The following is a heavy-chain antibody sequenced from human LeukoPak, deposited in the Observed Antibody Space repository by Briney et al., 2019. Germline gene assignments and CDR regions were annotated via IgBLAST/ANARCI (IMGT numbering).Heavy chain of an antibody. D-gene: IGHD2-15*01. Sequence: GGSLRLSCAASGFTFSSSSMNWVRQAPGKGLEWVSAIRGTGDTYYVDSVKGRLTISRDNSKNTLYLEMNSLRAEDTAVYYCATRILYTWGQGTLVTVSS. V-gene: IGHV3-23*01. CDR2: IRGTGDT. J-gene: IGHJ4*02. CDR1: GFTFSSSS. CDR3: ATRILYT.